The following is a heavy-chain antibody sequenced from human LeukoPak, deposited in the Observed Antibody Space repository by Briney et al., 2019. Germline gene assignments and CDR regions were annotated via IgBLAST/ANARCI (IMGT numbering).Heavy chain of an antibody. CDR3: ARVSTVTTTSPYYYYYYYMDV. J-gene: IGHJ6*03. D-gene: IGHD4-17*01. CDR2: IIPFFGTA. Sequence: SVKVSCKASGGTFSSYAIIWVRQAPGEGLEWMGGIIPFFGTANYAQKFQGRVTITADESTSTAYMELSSLRSEDTAVYYCARVSTVTTTSPYYYYYYYMDVWGKGTTVTVSS. CDR1: GGTFSSYA. V-gene: IGHV1-69*13.